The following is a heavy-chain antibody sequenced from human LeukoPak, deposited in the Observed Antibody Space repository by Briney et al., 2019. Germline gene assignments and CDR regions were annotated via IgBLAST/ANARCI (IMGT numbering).Heavy chain of an antibody. J-gene: IGHJ3*02. CDR3: AGEDNSSGYRPFDI. CDR2: MNPNSGAT. D-gene: IGHD3-22*01. CDR1: GYTFTSYD. Sequence: GASVKVSCKASGYTFTSYDFNWLRQATGQGPEWMGWMNPNSGATGYAQKLQGRVTMTTDTSTSTAYMELRSLRSDDTAVYYCAGEDNSSGYRPFDIWGQGTMVTVPS. V-gene: IGHV1-8*01.